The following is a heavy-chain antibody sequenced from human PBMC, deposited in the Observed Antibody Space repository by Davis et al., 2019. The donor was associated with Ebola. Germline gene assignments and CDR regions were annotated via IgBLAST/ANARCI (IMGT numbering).Heavy chain of an antibody. CDR3: ARGSLYCSSTSCYYYGMDV. V-gene: IGHV3-11*01. J-gene: IGHJ6*04. D-gene: IGHD2-2*01. CDR1: GFTFSDYY. CDR2: ISSSGSTI. Sequence: GGSLRLSCAASGFTFSDYYMSWIRQAPGKGLEWVSYISSSGSTIYYADSVKGRFTISRDNAKNSLYLQMNSLRAEDTAVYYCARGSLYCSSTSCYYYGMDVWGKGTTVTVSS.